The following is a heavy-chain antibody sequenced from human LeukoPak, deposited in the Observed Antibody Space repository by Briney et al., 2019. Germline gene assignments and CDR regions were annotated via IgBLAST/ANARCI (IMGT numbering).Heavy chain of an antibody. V-gene: IGHV4-4*07. CDR1: GVSIQSYW. D-gene: IGHD5-18*01. CDR3: ARSGYTISAYHSDF. J-gene: IGHJ4*02. Sequence: SETLSLTYDVSGVSIQSYWWSWVRKPAGKGLEWIGRIYTTGRTNYSPSFQSRVTMSIDVSSNQFSLTLRSVTAADTAVYYCARSGYTISAYHSDFWGQGAPVTVSS. CDR2: IYTTGRT.